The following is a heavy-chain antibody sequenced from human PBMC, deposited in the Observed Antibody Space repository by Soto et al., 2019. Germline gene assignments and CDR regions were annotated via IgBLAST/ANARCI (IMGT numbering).Heavy chain of an antibody. CDR3: AHRRGGYNWDDAPFDY. CDR2: AYWDDDN. D-gene: IGHD1-20*01. J-gene: IGHJ4*02. V-gene: IGHV2-5*02. Sequence: QITLKESGPTLVKPTQTLTLTCSFSGFSLSTTGVGVGWIRQPPGKALEWLGFAYWDDDNRYSPSLKSRLTSTKDTSGNQVVLTMTNMDPVDTATYFCAHRRGGYNWDDAPFDYWGQGTLVTVSS. CDR1: GFSLSTTGVG.